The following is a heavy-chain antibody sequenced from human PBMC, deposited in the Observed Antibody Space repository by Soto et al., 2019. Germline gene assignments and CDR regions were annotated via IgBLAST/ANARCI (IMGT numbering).Heavy chain of an antibody. Sequence: SEILSLTCTVSGGSISSNSYYWNWIRHHPGKGLEWIGYIYYTGSTYYNASLKSRVTISEDTSKNHFSLKLNSVTAADTAVYYCARGLDHTKVGYWGHGILVTVSS. CDR1: GGSISSNSYY. CDR3: ARGLDHTKVGY. V-gene: IGHV4-31*03. J-gene: IGHJ4*01. D-gene: IGHD2-8*01. CDR2: IYYTGST.